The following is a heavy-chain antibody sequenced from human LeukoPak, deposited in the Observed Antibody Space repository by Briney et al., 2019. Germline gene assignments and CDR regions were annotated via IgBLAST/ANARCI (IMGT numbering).Heavy chain of an antibody. CDR1: GFTFTSYT. CDR2: ISSSSSYI. D-gene: IGHD3-16*01. Sequence: PGGSLRLSCAASGFTFTSYTMNWVRQAPGKGLEWVSSISSSSSYIYYADSVKGRFTISRDNAKNPLYLQMNSLRAEDTAVYYCARVGYSYANFDYWGQGTLVTVSS. J-gene: IGHJ4*02. CDR3: ARVGYSYANFDY. V-gene: IGHV3-21*01.